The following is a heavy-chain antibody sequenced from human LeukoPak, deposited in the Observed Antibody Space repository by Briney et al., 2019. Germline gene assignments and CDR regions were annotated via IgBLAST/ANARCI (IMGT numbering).Heavy chain of an antibody. CDR2: IDYRGST. Sequence: AETLSLTCAVYGGSFSGYYWSWIRQPPGKGLEWLGCIDYRGSTQYNPSLKSRVTISVDTSKQQFSLKLNSVTAADTAVYYCARPRGGYYYYFDYWGQGTLVTVSA. CDR1: GGSFSGYY. CDR3: ARPRGGYYYYFDY. D-gene: IGHD3-22*01. V-gene: IGHV4-59*08. J-gene: IGHJ4*02.